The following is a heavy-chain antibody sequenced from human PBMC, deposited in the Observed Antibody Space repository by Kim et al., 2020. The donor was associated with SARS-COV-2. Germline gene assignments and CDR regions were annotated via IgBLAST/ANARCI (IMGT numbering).Heavy chain of an antibody. CDR3: ARYCSGGSCYSYYYYGMDV. Sequence: GRFTTSRDHAKNTLYLQMNSLRAEDTAVYYCARYCSGGSCYSYYYYGMDVWGQGTTVTVSS. V-gene: IGHV3-74*01. J-gene: IGHJ6*02. D-gene: IGHD2-15*01.